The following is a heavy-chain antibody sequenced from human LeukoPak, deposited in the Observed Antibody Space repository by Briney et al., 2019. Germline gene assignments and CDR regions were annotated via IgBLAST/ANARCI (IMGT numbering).Heavy chain of an antibody. D-gene: IGHD2-2*01. J-gene: IGHJ4*02. CDR3: AKSGSVPPDY. Sequence: PGGSLRLSCAASGFTFTIYAMSWVRQSPGKELEWVSSISGSGDRTYYADSVKGRFTISRDNSRNTLYLQVNSLRAEDTAVYYCAKSGSVPPDYWGQGTLVTVSS. V-gene: IGHV3-23*01. CDR2: ISGSGDRT. CDR1: GFTFTIYA.